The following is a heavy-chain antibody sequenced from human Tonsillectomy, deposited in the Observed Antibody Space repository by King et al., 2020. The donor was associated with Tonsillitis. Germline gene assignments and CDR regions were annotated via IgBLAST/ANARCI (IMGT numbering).Heavy chain of an antibody. V-gene: IGHV3-9*01. CDR2: INWNGNDI. D-gene: IGHD6-25*01. CDR3: AKEWAATEYYFDY. Sequence: VQLVVSGGGLIQPGRSLRLSCAASGFTFDDYAMHWVRQAPGKGLEWVSGINWNGNDIGYADSVKGRFTISRDNAKNSLYLQMNSLRAEDTALYYCAKEWAATEYYFDYWGQGTLVTVSS. CDR1: GFTFDDYA. J-gene: IGHJ4*02.